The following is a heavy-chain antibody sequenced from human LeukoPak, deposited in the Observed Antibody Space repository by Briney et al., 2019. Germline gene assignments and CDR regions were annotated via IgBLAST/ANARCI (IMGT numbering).Heavy chain of an antibody. J-gene: IGHJ4*02. V-gene: IGHV3-21*01. CDR1: GFDFNYYD. Sequence: PGGSLRLSCVASGFDFNYYDMNWVRQAPGKGLEWVSSISSKSTYIDSADSTKGRFTFSRDNANNSVFLQMSSLRPEDRAVYYCARRGGLSSGRGFDHGGQGTLVTVSS. D-gene: IGHD3-16*01. CDR2: ISSKSTYI. CDR3: ARRGGLSSGRGFDH.